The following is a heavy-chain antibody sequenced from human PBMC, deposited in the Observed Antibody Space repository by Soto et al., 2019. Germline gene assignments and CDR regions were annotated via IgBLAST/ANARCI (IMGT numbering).Heavy chain of an antibody. CDR2: ISSSGSTI. CDR3: ARESIFGVVPLRLGYYYMDV. CDR1: GFTFSDYY. D-gene: IGHD3-3*01. Sequence: PGGSLRLSCAASGFTFSDYYMSWIRQAPGKGLEWVSYISSSGSTIYYADSVKGRFTISRDNAKNSLYLQMNSLRAEDTAVYYCARESIFGVVPLRLGYYYMDVWGKGTTVTVSS. J-gene: IGHJ6*03. V-gene: IGHV3-11*01.